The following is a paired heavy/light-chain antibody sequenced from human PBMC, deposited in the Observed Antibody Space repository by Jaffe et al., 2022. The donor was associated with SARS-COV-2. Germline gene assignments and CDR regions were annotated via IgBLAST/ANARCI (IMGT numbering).Heavy chain of an antibody. CDR1: GFAFSTSV. CDR3: ARKNQNSGLWYGFDY. Sequence: EVQLLGSGEMLVQPGGSLRLSCAASGFAFSTSVMHWVRQAPGKGPEWLSVINGGGDTTYYADSVKGRFTISRDNSKNMLYLQLNSLRAEDTAVYYCARKNQNSGLWYGFDYWGQGTLVTVSS. V-gene: IGHV3-23*01. J-gene: IGHJ4*02. CDR2: INGGGDTT. D-gene: IGHD6-19*01.
Light chain of an antibody. Sequence: EIVMTQSPATLSVSPGERATLSCRASWSVFSNLAWYQQKPGQAPRLLIYSASTRATGIPARFNGSGSGTEFTLTVSSLQSEDSAVYYCQQYNSWATFGQGTKVEIK. CDR1: WSVFSN. CDR3: QQYNSWAT. J-gene: IGKJ1*01. V-gene: IGKV3-15*01. CDR2: SAS.